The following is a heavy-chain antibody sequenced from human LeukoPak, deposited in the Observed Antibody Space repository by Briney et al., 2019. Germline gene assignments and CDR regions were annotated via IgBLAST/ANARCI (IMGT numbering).Heavy chain of an antibody. V-gene: IGHV3-23*01. Sequence: GGSLRLSCATSGVTLSTYAMSWARQAPGKGLEWVSTISGSGGTTYYADSVKGRFTISRDNSKNTLYLQMNSLRPEDTAVYYCAKLHNLNCDYWGLGTLATVSS. CDR2: ISGSGGTT. J-gene: IGHJ4*02. D-gene: IGHD1-14*01. CDR1: GVTLSTYA. CDR3: AKLHNLNCDY.